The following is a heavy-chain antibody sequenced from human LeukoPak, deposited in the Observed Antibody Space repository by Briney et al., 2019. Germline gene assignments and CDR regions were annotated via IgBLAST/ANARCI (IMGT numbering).Heavy chain of an antibody. J-gene: IGHJ4*02. CDR2: ISAYNGNT. D-gene: IGHD4-17*01. CDR1: GYTFTSYG. Sequence: ASVKVSCKASGYTFTSYGISWVRQAPGQGLERMGWISAYNGNTNYAQKLQGRVTMTTDTSTSTAYMELRSLRSDDTAVYYCARDAHGDYDLGAYWWGQGTLVTVSS. V-gene: IGHV1-18*04. CDR3: ARDAHGDYDLGAYW.